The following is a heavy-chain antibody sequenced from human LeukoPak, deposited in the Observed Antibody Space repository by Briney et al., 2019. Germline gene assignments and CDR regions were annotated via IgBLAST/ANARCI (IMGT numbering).Heavy chain of an antibody. CDR3: ARGAEYYAIWRGYAGYSDY. CDR2: IFSSGSS. D-gene: IGHD3-3*01. Sequence: KPSETLSLTCSVSGGSISSYSWSWIRQPAGKGLDWIGRIFSSGSSKYNPSLKSRVIMSLDRSKQKFSLKLTSVTAADTAVYFCARGAEYYAIWRGYAGYSDYWGQGISVTVSS. J-gene: IGHJ4*02. CDR1: GGSISSYS. V-gene: IGHV4-4*07.